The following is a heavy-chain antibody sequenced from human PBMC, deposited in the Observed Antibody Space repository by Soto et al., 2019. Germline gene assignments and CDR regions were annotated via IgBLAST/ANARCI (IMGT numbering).Heavy chain of an antibody. J-gene: IGHJ4*02. CDR3: AKGYDFWSGYYVFDY. D-gene: IGHD3-3*01. Sequence: QVQLVESGGGVVQPGRSLRLSCAASGFTFSSYGMHWVRQAPGKGLEWVAVISYDGSNKYYADSVKGRFTISRDNSKNTLYLQMNSLRAEDTAVYYCAKGYDFWSGYYVFDYWGQGTLVTVSS. V-gene: IGHV3-30*18. CDR1: GFTFSSYG. CDR2: ISYDGSNK.